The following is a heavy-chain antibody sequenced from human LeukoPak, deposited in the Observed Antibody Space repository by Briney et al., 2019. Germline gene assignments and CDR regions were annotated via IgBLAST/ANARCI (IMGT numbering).Heavy chain of an antibody. V-gene: IGHV3-66*01. Sequence: PGGSLRLSCAASGFTVSSNYMNWVRQAPGKGLEWVSVTNTGGNTYYADSVKGRFTISRDNAKNSLYLQMNSLRAEDTAVYYCARGARIQLWSPGIAAADADYWGQGTLVTVSS. J-gene: IGHJ4*02. CDR1: GFTVSSNY. D-gene: IGHD6-13*01. CDR3: ARGARIQLWSPGIAAADADY. CDR2: TNTGGNT.